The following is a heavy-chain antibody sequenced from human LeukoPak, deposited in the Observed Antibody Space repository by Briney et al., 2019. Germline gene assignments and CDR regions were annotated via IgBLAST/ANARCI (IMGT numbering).Heavy chain of an antibody. J-gene: IGHJ3*02. CDR3: ARVRRVATIWDVFPKYDAFDI. Sequence: GGSLRLSCAASGFTFSSYSMNWVRQAPGKGLEWVAIISFDGSSKYYADSVKGRFTISRDNSKNTLYLQMNSLRAEDTAVYYCARVRRVATIWDVFPKYDAFDIWGQGTMVTVSS. CDR2: ISFDGSSK. CDR1: GFTFSSYS. V-gene: IGHV3-30*03. D-gene: IGHD5-12*01.